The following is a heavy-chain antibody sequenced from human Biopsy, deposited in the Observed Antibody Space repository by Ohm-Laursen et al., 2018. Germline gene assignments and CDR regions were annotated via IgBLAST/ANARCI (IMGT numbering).Heavy chain of an antibody. D-gene: IGHD2-15*01. CDR2: IYYRGNT. CDR3: ARHGSQGYCTGGSCVDY. Sequence: SDTLSLTCTVSGGSISSNYYYWGWIRQPPGKGLEWIGSIYYRGNTNYNPSLKSRVTISVDTSKNHFSLKLSPATAADTAVFYCARHGSQGYCTGGSCVDYWGQGALVTVSS. V-gene: IGHV4-39*01. J-gene: IGHJ4*02. CDR1: GGSISSNYYY.